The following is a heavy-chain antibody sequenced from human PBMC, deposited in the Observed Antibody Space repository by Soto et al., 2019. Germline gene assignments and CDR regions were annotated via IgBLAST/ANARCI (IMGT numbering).Heavy chain of an antibody. CDR1: GGSISSSSYY. Sequence: QLQLQESGPGLVKPSETLSLTCSVSGGSISSSSYYWGWIRQPPGKGLEWIGTIFYSGSTYYNPALKSRVTISVDTSRNQFSLQLSSVTAADTAVYHCARLSSGHFDYWGQGTLVTVSS. V-gene: IGHV4-39*01. J-gene: IGHJ4*02. CDR2: IFYSGST. D-gene: IGHD6-19*01. CDR3: ARLSSGHFDY.